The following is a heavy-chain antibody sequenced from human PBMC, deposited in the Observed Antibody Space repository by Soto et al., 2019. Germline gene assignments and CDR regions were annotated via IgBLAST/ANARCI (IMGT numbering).Heavy chain of an antibody. V-gene: IGHV1-2*04. CDR2: INPNSGGT. CDR3: ARASVAAYYYYYGMDV. Sequence: QVQLVQSGAEVKKPGASVKVSRKASGYTFTGYYMHWVRQAPGQGLEWMGWINPNSGGTNYAQKFQGWVTMTRDTSISTAYMELSRLRSDDTAVYYCARASVAAYYYYYGMDVWGQGTTVTVSS. D-gene: IGHD5-12*01. J-gene: IGHJ6*02. CDR1: GYTFTGYY.